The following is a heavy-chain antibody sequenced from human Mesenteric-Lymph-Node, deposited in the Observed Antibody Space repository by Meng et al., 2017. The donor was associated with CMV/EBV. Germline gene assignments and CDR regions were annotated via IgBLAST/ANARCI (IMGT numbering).Heavy chain of an antibody. CDR2: IYYSGST. CDR1: GGSISSYY. CDR3: AKTAAADDAFDI. Sequence: SETLSLTCTVSGGSISSYYWSWIRQPPGKGLEWIGYIYYSGSTNYNPSLKSRVTISVDTSKNQFSLKLSSVTAADTAVYYCAKTAAADDAFDIWGQGTMVTVSS. J-gene: IGHJ3*02. D-gene: IGHD6-13*01. V-gene: IGHV4-59*01.